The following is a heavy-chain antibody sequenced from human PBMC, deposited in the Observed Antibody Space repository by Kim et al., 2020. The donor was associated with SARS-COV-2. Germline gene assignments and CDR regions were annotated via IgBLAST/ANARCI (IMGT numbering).Heavy chain of an antibody. V-gene: IGHV4-34*01. D-gene: IGHD2-2*01. J-gene: IGHJ6*01. CDR2: INHSGST. CDR1: GGSFSGYY. Sequence: SETLSLTCAVYGGSFSGYYWSWIRQPPGKGLEWIGEINHSGSTNYNPSLKSRVTISVDTSKNQFSLQLSSVTAADTAVYYCARTFRVVVPAALWIYYYYYYGMDVWGRETTVTVSS. CDR3: ARTFRVVVPAALWIYYYYYYGMDV.